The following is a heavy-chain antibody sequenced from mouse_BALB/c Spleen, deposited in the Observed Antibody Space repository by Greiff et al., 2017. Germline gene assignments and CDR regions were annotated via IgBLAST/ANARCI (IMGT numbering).Heavy chain of an antibody. CDR2: IWAGGST. D-gene: IGHD4-1*01. CDR1: GFSLTSYG. V-gene: IGHV2-9*02. Sequence: QVHVKQSGPGLVAPSQSLSITCTVSGFSLTSYGVHWVRQPPGKGLEWLGVIWAGGSTNYNSALMSRLSISKDNSKSQVFLKMNSLQTDDTAMYYCARDDWDGGYYAMDYWGQGTSVTVSS. CDR3: ARDDWDGGYYAMDY. J-gene: IGHJ4*01.